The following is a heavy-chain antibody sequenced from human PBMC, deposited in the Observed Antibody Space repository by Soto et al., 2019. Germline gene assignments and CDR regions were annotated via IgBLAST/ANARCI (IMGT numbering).Heavy chain of an antibody. CDR3: ARESIAAAGTFDY. Sequence: GASVKVSCKASGGNFSSYAISWVRQAPGQGLEWMGGIIPIFGTANYAQKFQGRVTITADESTSTAYMELSSLRSEDTAVYYCARESIAAAGTFDYWGQGTLVTVSS. J-gene: IGHJ4*02. V-gene: IGHV1-69*13. CDR2: IIPIFGTA. D-gene: IGHD6-13*01. CDR1: GGNFSSYA.